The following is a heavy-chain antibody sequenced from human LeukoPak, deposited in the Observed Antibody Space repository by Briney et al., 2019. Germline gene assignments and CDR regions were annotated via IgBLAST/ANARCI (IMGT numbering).Heavy chain of an antibody. CDR3: ARDCSGSRCLHWFDP. V-gene: IGHV3-7*01. D-gene: IGHD2-15*01. CDR2: IKEEVSEK. Sequence: PGGSLRLSCAVSVFTSRIDPRTSGRDAPRKGVWCGSNIKEEVSEKYYVEFVKGRIALSRENAKNSLYLQMNSLRAEDTAVYYCARDCSGSRCLHWFDPWGQGTLVTVSS. J-gene: IGHJ5*02. CDR1: VFTSRIDP.